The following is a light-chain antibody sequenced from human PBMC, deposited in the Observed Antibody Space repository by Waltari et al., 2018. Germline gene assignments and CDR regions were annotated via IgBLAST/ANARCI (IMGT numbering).Light chain of an antibody. CDR2: QAS. Sequence: DIQMTLSPPTLSASVGDRVIITCRASQTIDRWLAWYQHIPGKAPKLLISQASLLESGVPSRFSGSGSATEFSLTITTLQPDDFATYYRQQYRTFPWTFGQGTTVDSK. CDR1: QTIDRW. J-gene: IGKJ1*01. CDR3: QQYRTFPWT. V-gene: IGKV1-5*03.